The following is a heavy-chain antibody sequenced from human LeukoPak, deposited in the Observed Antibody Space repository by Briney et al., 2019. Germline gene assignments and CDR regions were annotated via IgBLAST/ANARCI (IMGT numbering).Heavy chain of an antibody. CDR2: INPNSGGT. V-gene: IGHV1-2*02. D-gene: IGHD5-12*01. CDR3: ARSYSGWLVNFDY. J-gene: IGHJ4*02. Sequence: ASVKVSCKASGYTFTGYYMHWVRQAPGQGLEWMGWINPNSGGTNYAQKLQGRVTMTRDTSISTAYMELSRLRSDDTAVYYCARSYSGWLVNFDYWGQGTLVTVSS. CDR1: GYTFTGYY.